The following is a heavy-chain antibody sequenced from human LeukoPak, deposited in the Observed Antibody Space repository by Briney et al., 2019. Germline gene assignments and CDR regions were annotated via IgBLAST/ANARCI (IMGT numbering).Heavy chain of an antibody. Sequence: TGGSLRLSCAASGFTFDDYGMTRVRQAPGKGLEWVSGINWNGGSTGYADSVKGRFTISRDNAKNSLYPQMNSLRAEDAALYYCARVASRTYGDYFDYWGQGTLVTVSS. CDR1: GFTFDDYG. D-gene: IGHD4-17*01. CDR3: ARVASRTYGDYFDY. J-gene: IGHJ4*02. CDR2: INWNGGST. V-gene: IGHV3-20*04.